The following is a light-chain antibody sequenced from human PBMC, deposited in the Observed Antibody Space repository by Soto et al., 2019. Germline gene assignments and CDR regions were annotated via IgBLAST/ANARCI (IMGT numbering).Light chain of an antibody. CDR2: DVS. J-gene: IGLJ2*01. CDR3: SSYTSSSTYVV. Sequence: QSVLTQPASVSGSPGQSITISCTGTSSDVGGYNYVSWYQQHPGKAPKLMIYDVSNWPSGFSNRFSGSKSGNTASLTISGLQAEDEADYYCSSYTSSSTYVVFGGGTKLTVL. CDR1: SSDVGGYNY. V-gene: IGLV2-14*01.